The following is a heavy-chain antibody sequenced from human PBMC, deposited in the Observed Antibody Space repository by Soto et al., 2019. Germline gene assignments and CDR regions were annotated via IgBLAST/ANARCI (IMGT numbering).Heavy chain of an antibody. Sequence: EVQLVESGGGLVQPGRSLRLSCAASGFTFDDYAMHWVRQAPGKGLEWVSGISWNSGSIGYADSVKGRFTISRDNAKNYLYLQMNSLRAEDTALYYCAKGRPYSSGWSKGRSYYFDYWGQGTLVTVSS. J-gene: IGHJ4*02. V-gene: IGHV3-9*01. CDR1: GFTFDDYA. CDR2: ISWNSGSI. CDR3: AKGRPYSSGWSKGRSYYFDY. D-gene: IGHD6-19*01.